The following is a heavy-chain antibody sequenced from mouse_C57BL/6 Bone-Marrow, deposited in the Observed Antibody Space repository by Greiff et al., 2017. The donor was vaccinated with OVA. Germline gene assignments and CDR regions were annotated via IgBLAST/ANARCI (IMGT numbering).Heavy chain of an antibody. D-gene: IGHD1-1*01. V-gene: IGHV1-15*01. CDR2: IDPETGGT. Sequence: QVQLQQSGAELVRPGASVTLSCKASGYTFTDYEMHWVKQTPVHGLEWIGAIDPETGGTAYNQKFKGKAILTADKSSSTAYMELRSLTSDDSAVYYCTRNGDYATVVDYYAMDYWGQGTSVTVSS. CDR1: GYTFTDYE. CDR3: TRNGDYATVVDYYAMDY. J-gene: IGHJ4*01.